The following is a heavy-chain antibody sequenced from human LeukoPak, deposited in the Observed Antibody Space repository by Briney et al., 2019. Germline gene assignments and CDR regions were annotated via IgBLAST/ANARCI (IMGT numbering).Heavy chain of an antibody. Sequence: SETLSLTCTVSGDSISNNYWSWLRQPPGKALEWIGYIYDSWRTKYNPSLTSRVTISAGTSKNLLSLKLTSVTAADTALYYCATCRDEFGDYGFTSWGQGTLVTVSS. V-gene: IGHV4-59*01. CDR2: IYDSWRT. J-gene: IGHJ5*02. CDR3: ATCRDEFGDYGFTS. D-gene: IGHD4-17*01. CDR1: GDSISNNY.